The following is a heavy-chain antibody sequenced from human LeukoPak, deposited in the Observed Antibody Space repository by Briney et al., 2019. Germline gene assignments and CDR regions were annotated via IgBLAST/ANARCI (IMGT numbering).Heavy chain of an antibody. V-gene: IGHV1-2*02. CDR1: GYTFTGYY. CDR3: ARDVYYDSSGIDY. D-gene: IGHD3-22*01. CDR2: INPNSGGT. J-gene: IGHJ4*02. Sequence: GASVKVSCKASGYTFTGYYMHWVRQAPGQGLEWMGWINPNSGGTNYAQKFQGRVTMTRDTSISTAYMEPSRLRSDDTAVYYCARDVYYDSSGIDYWGQGTLVTVSS.